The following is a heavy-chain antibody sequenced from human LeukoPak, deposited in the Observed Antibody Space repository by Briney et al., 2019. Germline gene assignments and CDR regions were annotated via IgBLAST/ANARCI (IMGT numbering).Heavy chain of an antibody. CDR3: AGARHGDYRWDY. CDR2: IHSADSNT. D-gene: IGHD4-17*01. Sequence: ESLKISCKGSGYRFTNYWIGWVRQMPGKGLEWMGIIHSADSNTKYSPSFQGQVTISADKSISTAYLQWSGLKASDTAMYYCAGARHGDYRWDYWGQGTLVTVSS. V-gene: IGHV5-51*01. J-gene: IGHJ4*02. CDR1: GYRFTNYW.